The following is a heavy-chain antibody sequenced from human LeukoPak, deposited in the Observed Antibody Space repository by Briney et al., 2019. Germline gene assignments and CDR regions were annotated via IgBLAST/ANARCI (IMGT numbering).Heavy chain of an antibody. J-gene: IGHJ4*02. CDR1: GFTFNSYA. Sequence: GGSLRLSCAASGFTFNSYAMSWVRQAPGKGLEWVSVISGSGTNIYYAASVKGRFTISRDNSRKTLYLQMNSLRAEDTALYYCVKDFDYWGQGTLVTVSS. CDR2: ISGSGTNI. V-gene: IGHV3-23*01. CDR3: VKDFDY.